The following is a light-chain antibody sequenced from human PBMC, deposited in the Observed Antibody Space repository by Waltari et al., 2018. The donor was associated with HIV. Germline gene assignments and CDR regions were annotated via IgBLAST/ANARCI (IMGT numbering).Light chain of an antibody. CDR1: QSASGIY. CDR3: HQYVTSPWT. Sequence: EIVLTQSPGTLSLSPGETPTLSCRASQSASGIYLAWYQQKPGQPPRLLIYSVSNRATGIPDRVSGSGSGTDFTLTISRLEPEDSAVYYCHQYVTSPWTFGQGTKVEIK. J-gene: IGKJ1*01. CDR2: SVS. V-gene: IGKV3-20*01.